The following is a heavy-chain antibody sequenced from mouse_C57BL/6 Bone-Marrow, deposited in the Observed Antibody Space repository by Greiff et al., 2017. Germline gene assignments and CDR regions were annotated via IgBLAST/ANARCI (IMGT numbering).Heavy chain of an antibody. D-gene: IGHD2-3*01. CDR2: IDPEIGDT. V-gene: IGHV14-4*01. CDR1: GFNIKDDY. Sequence: VQLKESGAELVRPGASVKLSCTASGFNIKDDYIHWVKQRPEQVLEWIGWIDPEIGDTEYASKFQGKATITSDTSSNTAYLQLSSLTSEDTAVYYCSSFDGNYFDFWGQGTPLTVAS. CDR3: SSFDGNYFDF. J-gene: IGHJ2*01.